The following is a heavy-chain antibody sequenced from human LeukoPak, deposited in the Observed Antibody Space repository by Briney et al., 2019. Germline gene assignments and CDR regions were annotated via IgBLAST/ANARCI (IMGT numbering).Heavy chain of an antibody. CDR2: INPNSGGT. CDR1: GGTFSSYA. D-gene: IGHD5-18*01. CDR3: ARSVDTAMVDY. Sequence: ASVKVSCKASGGTFSSYAISWVRQAPGQGLEWMGWINPNSGGTNYAQKFQGRVTMTRDTSISTAYMELSRLRSDDTAVYYCARSVDTAMVDYWGQGTLVTVSS. V-gene: IGHV1-2*02. J-gene: IGHJ4*02.